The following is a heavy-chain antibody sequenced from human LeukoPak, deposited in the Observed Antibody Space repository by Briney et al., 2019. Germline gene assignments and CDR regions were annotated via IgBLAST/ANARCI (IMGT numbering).Heavy chain of an antibody. D-gene: IGHD6-19*01. CDR3: ARGRDSSGWEIHYYFDY. CDR1: GYTFTSYD. J-gene: IGHJ4*02. CDR2: MNPNSGNT. V-gene: IGHV1-8*01. Sequence: ASVKVSCKASGYTFTSYDINWVRQATGQGLEWMGWMNPNSGNTGYAQKFPGRVTITRDTSASTAYMELSSLRSEDTAMYYCARGRDSSGWEIHYYFDYWGQGTLVTVSS.